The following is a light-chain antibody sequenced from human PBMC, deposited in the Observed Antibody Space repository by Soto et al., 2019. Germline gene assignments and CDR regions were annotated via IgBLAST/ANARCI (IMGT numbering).Light chain of an antibody. Sequence: EIVMTQSPATLSVSPGERATLSCRASQSVSSNLAWYQQKPGQAPRLLIYGASTRATGIPARFSGSGSGTQLTLTISSLQSEDFAVYYCQQYNNWPFPSWTFGQGTKVAIK. CDR1: QSVSSN. V-gene: IGKV3-15*01. CDR3: QQYNNWPFPSWT. CDR2: GAS. J-gene: IGKJ1*01.